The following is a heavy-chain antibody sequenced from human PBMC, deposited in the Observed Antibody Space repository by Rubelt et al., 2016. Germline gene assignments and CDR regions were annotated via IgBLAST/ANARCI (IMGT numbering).Heavy chain of an antibody. CDR3: ARDIVVVPAAIGSAFDI. V-gene: IGHV4-59*12. D-gene: IGHD2-2*02. CDR2: INHSGST. CDR1: GGSISSYY. J-gene: IGHJ3*02. Sequence: QVQLQESGPGLVKPSETLSLTCTVSGGSISSYYWSWIRQPPGKGLEWIGEINHSGSTNYNPSLMSRVTISVETSKNQFSLKLSSVTAADTAVYYCARDIVVVPAAIGSAFDIWGQGTMVTVSS.